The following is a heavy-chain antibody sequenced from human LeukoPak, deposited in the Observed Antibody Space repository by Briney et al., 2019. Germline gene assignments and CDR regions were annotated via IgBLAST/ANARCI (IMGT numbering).Heavy chain of an antibody. CDR2: IYYSGST. V-gene: IGHV4-59*01. D-gene: IGHD1-26*01. CDR1: GGSISSYY. CDR3: AREAPRVGAVDY. J-gene: IGHJ4*02. Sequence: PSETLSPTCTVSGGSISSYYWSWIRQPPGKGLEWIGYIYYSGSTNYNPSLKSRVTISVDTSKNQFSLKLSSVTAADTAVYYCAREAPRVGAVDYWGQGTLVTVSS.